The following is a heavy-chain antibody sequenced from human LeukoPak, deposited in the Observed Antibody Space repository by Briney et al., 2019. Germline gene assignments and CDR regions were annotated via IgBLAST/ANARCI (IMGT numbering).Heavy chain of an antibody. V-gene: IGHV3-30*18. CDR1: GFTFSSYG. Sequence: GGSLRLSCAASGFTFSSYGMHWVRQAPGKGLEWVAVISYDGSNKYYADSVKGRFTISRDNSKNTLYLQMNSLRAEDTAVYYCAKETDPPNWGQGTLVTVSS. CDR2: ISYDGSNK. J-gene: IGHJ4*02. CDR3: AKETDPPN.